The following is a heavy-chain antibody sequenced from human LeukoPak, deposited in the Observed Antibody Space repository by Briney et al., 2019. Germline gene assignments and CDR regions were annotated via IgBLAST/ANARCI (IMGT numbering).Heavy chain of an antibody. D-gene: IGHD4-23*01. CDR3: ASLAGGNSESSDAFDI. Sequence: GASVKVSCKASGYTFTGYYMHWVRQAPGQGLEWMGIINPSGGSTSYAQKFQGRVTMTRDMSTSTVYVELSSLRSEDTAVYYCASLAGGNSESSDAFDIWGQGTMVTVSS. CDR1: GYTFTGYY. J-gene: IGHJ3*02. CDR2: INPSGGST. V-gene: IGHV1-46*01.